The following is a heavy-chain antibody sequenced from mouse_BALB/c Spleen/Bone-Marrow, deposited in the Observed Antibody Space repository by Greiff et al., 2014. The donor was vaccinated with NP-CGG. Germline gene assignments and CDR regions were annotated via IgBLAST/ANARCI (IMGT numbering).Heavy chain of an antibody. CDR1: GFDFSRYW. CDR3: AGNGYYGWIAY. D-gene: IGHD2-3*01. CDR2: INPESSTI. Sequence: EVMLVESGGGLVQPGGSLKLSCAASGFDFSRYWMTWVRQAPGKGLEWIGEINPESSTINYTPSLEDKFIISRDNAKNTLYLQMSKVRSEDTALYYCAGNGYYGWIAYWGQGTLVTVSA. J-gene: IGHJ3*01. V-gene: IGHV4-1*02.